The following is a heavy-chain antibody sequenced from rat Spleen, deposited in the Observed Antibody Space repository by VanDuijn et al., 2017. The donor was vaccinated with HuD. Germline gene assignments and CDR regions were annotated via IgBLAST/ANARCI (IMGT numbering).Heavy chain of an antibody. CDR2: ISSGGST. D-gene: IGHD1-1*01. Sequence: QVQLKESGPGLVQPSQTLSLTCTVSGFSLISNGVSWVRQPPGKGLEWIAAISSGGSTYFNSVLKSRLSISRDTSKSQVFLKMNSLQTEDTAIYFCTRDPITTRDYFDYWGHGTLVTVSS. V-gene: IGHV2S12*01. J-gene: IGHJ2*01. CDR3: TRDPITTRDYFDY. CDR1: GFSLISNG.